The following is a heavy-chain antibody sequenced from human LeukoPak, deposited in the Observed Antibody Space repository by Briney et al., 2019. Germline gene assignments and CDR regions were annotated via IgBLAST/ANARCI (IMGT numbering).Heavy chain of an antibody. J-gene: IGHJ4*02. CDR1: GGSISSGGYY. V-gene: IGHV4-31*03. CDR3: AITAMDPYVDY. D-gene: IGHD5-18*01. Sequence: SETLSLTCTVSGGSISSGGYYWSWIRQHPGKGLEWIGYIYYSGSTYYNPSLKSRVTISVDTSKNQFSLKLSSVTAADTAVYYCAITAMDPYVDYWGQGTLVTVSS. CDR2: IYYSGST.